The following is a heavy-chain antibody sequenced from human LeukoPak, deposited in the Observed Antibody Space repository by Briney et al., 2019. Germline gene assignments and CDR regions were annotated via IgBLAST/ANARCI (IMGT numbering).Heavy chain of an antibody. CDR2: IYYSGST. CDR1: GGSISSYY. CDR3: ARGRPPYYDFWSAKTPPFDY. D-gene: IGHD3-3*01. J-gene: IGHJ4*02. Sequence: PSETLSLTCTVSGGSISSYYWSWIRQPPGKGLEWIGYIYYSGSTNYNPSLKSRVTISVDTSKNQFSLKLGSVTAADTAVYYCARGRPPYYDFWSAKTPPFDYWGQGTLVTVSS. V-gene: IGHV4-59*01.